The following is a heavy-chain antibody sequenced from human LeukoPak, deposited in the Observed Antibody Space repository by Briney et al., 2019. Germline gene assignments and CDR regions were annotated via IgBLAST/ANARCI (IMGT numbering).Heavy chain of an antibody. CDR2: IRYDGSNK. J-gene: IGHJ4*02. V-gene: IGHV3-30*02. CDR3: AKVGPLLWFGEFSH. CDR1: GFTFSSYG. D-gene: IGHD3-10*01. Sequence: GGSLRLSCAASGFTFSSYGMHWVRQAPGEGLEWVAFIRYDGSNKYYADSVKGRFTISRDNSKNTLYLQMNSLRAEDTAVYYCAKVGPLLWFGEFSHWGQGTLVTVSS.